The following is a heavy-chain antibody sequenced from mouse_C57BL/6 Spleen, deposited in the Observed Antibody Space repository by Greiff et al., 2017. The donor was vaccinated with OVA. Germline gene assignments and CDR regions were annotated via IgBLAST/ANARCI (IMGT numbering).Heavy chain of an antibody. CDR2: IDPSDSYT. Sequence: QVQLQQPGAELVMPGASVKLSCKASGYTFTSYWMHWVKQRPGQGLEWIGEIDPSDSYTNYNQKFKGKSTLTVDKSSSTAYMQLSSLTSEDSAVYYCARSGYYGSEGYFDVWGTGTTVTVSS. D-gene: IGHD1-1*01. V-gene: IGHV1-69*01. CDR1: GYTFTSYW. J-gene: IGHJ1*03. CDR3: ARSGYYGSEGYFDV.